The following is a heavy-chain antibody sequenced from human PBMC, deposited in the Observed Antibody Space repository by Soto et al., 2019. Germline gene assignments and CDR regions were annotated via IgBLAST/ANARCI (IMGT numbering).Heavy chain of an antibody. J-gene: IGHJ5*02. CDR1: GYTFTSYS. CDR3: ARAGNCTSTTCFSGWLAP. V-gene: IGHV1-3*04. D-gene: IGHD2-2*01. Sequence: ASVKVSCKASGYTFTSYSIHWVRQAPGQRLEWMGWINTDNGKTRDSQKFQDRVTLTRDTSASTAYMELSSLTSEDTAVYYCARAGNCTSTTCFSGWLAPWGQGTLVTVSS. CDR2: INTDNGKT.